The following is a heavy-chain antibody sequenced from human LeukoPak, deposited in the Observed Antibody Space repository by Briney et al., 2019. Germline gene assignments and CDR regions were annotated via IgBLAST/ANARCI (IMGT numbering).Heavy chain of an antibody. V-gene: IGHV3-53*01. Sequence: GGSLRLSCAASGFTVSSTYMSWVRQARGKGLEWVSIIYRGGSTYYADSVKGRFTISRDNSKNTVYLQMNSLRAEDTAVYYCARGNSGSFNWFDPWGQGTLVTVSS. CDR2: IYRGGST. CDR3: ARGNSGSFNWFDP. J-gene: IGHJ5*02. CDR1: GFTVSSTY. D-gene: IGHD1-26*01.